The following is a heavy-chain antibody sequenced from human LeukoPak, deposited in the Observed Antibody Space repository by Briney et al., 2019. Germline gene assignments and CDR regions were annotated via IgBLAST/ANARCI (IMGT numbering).Heavy chain of an antibody. CDR1: GYTFTSYY. J-gene: IGHJ4*02. CDR3: AREADSSGWYVLVGTVDY. V-gene: IGHV1-46*01. Sequence: ASVKVSCKASGYTFTSYYMHWVRQAPGQGLEWMGIINPSGGSTSYAQKFQGRVTMTRDTSISTVYMELTRLTSDDTAVYYCAREADSSGWYVLVGTVDYWGQGTLVTVSS. D-gene: IGHD6-19*01. CDR2: INPSGGST.